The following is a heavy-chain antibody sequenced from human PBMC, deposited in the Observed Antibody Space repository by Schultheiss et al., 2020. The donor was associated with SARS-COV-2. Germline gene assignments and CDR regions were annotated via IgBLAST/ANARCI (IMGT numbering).Heavy chain of an antibody. Sequence: GGSLRLSCAASGFTFSSYAMHWVRQAPGKGLEWVAVISYDGSNKYYADSVKGRFTISRDNSKNTLYLQMNSLRAEDTAVYYCARENEMVDAFDIWGQGTMVTVSS. CDR1: GFTFSSYA. J-gene: IGHJ3*02. CDR2: ISYDGSNK. V-gene: IGHV3-30-3*01. CDR3: ARENEMVDAFDI. D-gene: IGHD5-24*01.